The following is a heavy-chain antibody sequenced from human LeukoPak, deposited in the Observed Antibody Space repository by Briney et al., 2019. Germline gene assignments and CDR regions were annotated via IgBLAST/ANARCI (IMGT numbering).Heavy chain of an antibody. Sequence: ASVKVSCKASGCTFRSYGISWVRQAPGQGLEWMGWIRAYNGNTNYAQKLQGRVTMTTDTSTSTAYMELRSLRSDDTAVYYCARDWGLYDSSGYYLRPFDYWGQGTLVTVSS. D-gene: IGHD3-22*01. CDR3: ARDWGLYDSSGYYLRPFDY. V-gene: IGHV1-18*01. CDR1: GCTFRSYG. CDR2: IRAYNGNT. J-gene: IGHJ4*02.